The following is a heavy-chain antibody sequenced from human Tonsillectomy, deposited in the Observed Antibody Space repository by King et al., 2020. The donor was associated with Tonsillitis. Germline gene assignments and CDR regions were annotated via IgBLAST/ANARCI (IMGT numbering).Heavy chain of an antibody. CDR1: GFAFSIYS. CDR3: ARDLKSGDSSQLDY. CDR2: ISSSSSTI. D-gene: IGHD2-21*02. Sequence: EVQLVESGGGLVQPGGSLRLSCAASGFAFSIYSMNWVRQAPGKGLEWVSYISSSSSTIYYADSVKGRFTISRDNAKNSLSLQMSSLRAEDTAVYYCARDLKSGDSSQLDYWGQGTLVTVSS. V-gene: IGHV3-48*01. J-gene: IGHJ4*02.